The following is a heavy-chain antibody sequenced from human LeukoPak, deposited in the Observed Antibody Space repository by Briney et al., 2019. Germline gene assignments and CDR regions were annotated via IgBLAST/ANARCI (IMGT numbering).Heavy chain of an antibody. Sequence: SETLSLTCTVSGGSISSSSYYWSWIRQPPGKGLEWIGYIYYSGSTNYNPSLKSRVTISVDTSKNQFSLKLSSVTAADTAVYYCAGVVDYDLHWFDPWGQGTLVTVSS. CDR1: GGSISSSSYY. V-gene: IGHV4-61*05. J-gene: IGHJ5*02. CDR3: AGVVDYDLHWFDP. D-gene: IGHD4-17*01. CDR2: IYYSGST.